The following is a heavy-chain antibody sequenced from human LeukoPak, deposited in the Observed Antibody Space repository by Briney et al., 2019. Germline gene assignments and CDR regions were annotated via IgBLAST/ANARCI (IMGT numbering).Heavy chain of an antibody. CDR1: GFTFSDYY. CDR2: MSSSGSTI. J-gene: IGHJ5*02. Sequence: GGSLRLSCAASGFTFSDYYMCWISQAPGKGLEWVSNMSSSGSTIYYADSVKGRFTISRDNAKNSLYLQMNSLRAEDTAVYYCARVSSYCSGGSCYGWFDPWGQGTLVTVSS. V-gene: IGHV3-11*01. D-gene: IGHD2-15*01. CDR3: ARVSSYCSGGSCYGWFDP.